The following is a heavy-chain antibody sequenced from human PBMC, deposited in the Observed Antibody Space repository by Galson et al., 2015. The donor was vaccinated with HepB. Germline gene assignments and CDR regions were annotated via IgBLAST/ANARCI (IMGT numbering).Heavy chain of an antibody. CDR1: GFTFDDYA. CDR3: AKDKDCSSTSCEPTPYYYYYYMDV. V-gene: IGHV3-9*01. Sequence: SLRLSCAASGFTFDDYAMHWVRQAPGKGLEWVSGISWNSGSIGYADSVKGRFTISRDNAKNSLYLQMNSLRAEDTALYYCAKDKDCSSTSCEPTPYYYYYYMDVWGKGTTVTVSS. J-gene: IGHJ6*03. CDR2: ISWNSGSI. D-gene: IGHD2-2*01.